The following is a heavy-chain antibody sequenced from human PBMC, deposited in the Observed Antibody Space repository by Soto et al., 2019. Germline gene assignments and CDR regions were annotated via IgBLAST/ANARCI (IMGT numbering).Heavy chain of an antibody. CDR2: ISYDGSNK. Sequence: QVQLVESGGGVVQPGRSLRLSCAASGFTFSSYAMHWVRQAPGKGLEWVAVISYDGSNKYYADSVKGRFTITRDNSKNTLYLEMNSLRAEDTAVYYCACQFLRPPQTNYYYYYGMDVWGQGTTVTVSS. J-gene: IGHJ6*02. V-gene: IGHV3-30-3*01. CDR3: ACQFLRPPQTNYYYYYGMDV. CDR1: GFTFSSYA.